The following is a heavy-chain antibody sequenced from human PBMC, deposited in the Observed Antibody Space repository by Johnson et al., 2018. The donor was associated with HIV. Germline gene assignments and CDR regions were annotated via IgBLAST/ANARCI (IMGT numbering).Heavy chain of an antibody. CDR1: EFAFSSYD. Sequence: EVQLVESGGGLVQPGGSLRLPCAASEFAFSSYDMHWVRQAPGKGLEWVSSIGTAGDTYYSGSVKGRFTISRENGKNSLYLQMNSLRAGDTAVYYCARENWGAFDLWGQGTMVTVSS. J-gene: IGHJ3*01. V-gene: IGHV3-13*01. D-gene: IGHD7-27*01. CDR2: IGTAGDT. CDR3: ARENWGAFDL.